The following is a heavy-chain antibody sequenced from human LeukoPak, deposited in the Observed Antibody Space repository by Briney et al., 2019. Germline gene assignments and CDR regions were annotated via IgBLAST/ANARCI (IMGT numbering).Heavy chain of an antibody. Sequence: SETLSLTCAVSGYSISSGYYWGWIRQPPGKGLEWIGSIYHSGSTYYNPSLKSRVTISVDTSKNQFSLKLSSETAADTAVYYCAGSVVRNVDYWGQGTLVTVSS. D-gene: IGHD2-21*01. CDR2: IYHSGST. CDR3: AGSVVRNVDY. J-gene: IGHJ4*02. V-gene: IGHV4-38-2*01. CDR1: GYSISSGYY.